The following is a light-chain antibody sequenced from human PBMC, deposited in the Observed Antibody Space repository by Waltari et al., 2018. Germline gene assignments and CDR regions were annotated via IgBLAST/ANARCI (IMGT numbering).Light chain of an antibody. J-gene: IGKJ1*01. CDR1: QSVLYSSNNKNY. CDR2: WAS. V-gene: IGKV4-1*01. Sequence: DIVMTQAPDSLAGSLGEGATINCKSSQSVLYSSNNKNYLAWYQQKPGQPPRLLIYWASTRESGVPDRFSGNVSGTDFTLTNSSLQTEDVAVYYCQHYYSPPWTFGQGTKVEIK. CDR3: QHYYSPPWT.